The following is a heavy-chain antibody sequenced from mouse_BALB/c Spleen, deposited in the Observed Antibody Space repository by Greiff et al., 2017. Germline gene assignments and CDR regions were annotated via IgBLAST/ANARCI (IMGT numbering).Heavy chain of an antibody. Sequence: QVQLQQSGPGLVQPSQSLSITCTVSGFSLTSYGVHWVRQSPGKGLEWLGVIWSGGSTDYNAAFISRLSISKDNSKSQVFLKMNSLQTDDTAMYYCARDSLYYYGSSSYAMDYWGQGTSVTVSS. CDR3: ARDSLYYYGSSSYAMDY. CDR2: IWSGGST. V-gene: IGHV2-4-1*01. J-gene: IGHJ4*01. D-gene: IGHD1-1*01. CDR1: GFSLTSYG.